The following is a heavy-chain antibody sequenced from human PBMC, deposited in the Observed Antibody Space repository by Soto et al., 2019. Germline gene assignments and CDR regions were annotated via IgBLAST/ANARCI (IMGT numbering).Heavy chain of an antibody. J-gene: IGHJ6*02. CDR2: ISAYNGNT. D-gene: IGHD2-2*01. CDR1: GYTFTSYG. Sequence: ASVKVSCKASGYTFTSYGISWVRQAPGQGLEWMGWISAYNGNTNYAQKLQGRVTMTTDTSTSTAYMELRSLRSDDMAVYYCARRHCSSTSCLPYYYYGMDVWGQGTTVTVSS. V-gene: IGHV1-18*03. CDR3: ARRHCSSTSCLPYYYYGMDV.